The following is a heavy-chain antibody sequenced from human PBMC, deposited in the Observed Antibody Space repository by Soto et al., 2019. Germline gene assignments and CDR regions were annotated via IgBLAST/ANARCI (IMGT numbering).Heavy chain of an antibody. CDR1: GGTFSSYT. Sequence: ASVKVSCKASGGTFSSYTISWGRHAPGQGLEWMGRIIPILGIANYAQKFQCRVTITADKSTSTAYMELSSLRSEDTAVYYCAATWAGFGELSYDDGMDVWGQGTTVTVSS. CDR3: AATWAGFGELSYDDGMDV. V-gene: IGHV1-69*02. D-gene: IGHD3-10*01. J-gene: IGHJ6*02. CDR2: IIPILGIA.